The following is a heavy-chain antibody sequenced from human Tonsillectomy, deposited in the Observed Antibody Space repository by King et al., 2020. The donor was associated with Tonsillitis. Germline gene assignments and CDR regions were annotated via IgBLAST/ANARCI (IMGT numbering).Heavy chain of an antibody. J-gene: IGHJ4*02. V-gene: IGHV3-23*04. CDR3: AKSRTAMATSPFDN. CDR1: GLTFSSYA. CDR2: ISGRGGST. D-gene: IGHD5-24*01. Sequence: VQLVESGGGVVQPGGSLRLSCAASGLTFSSYAMSWVRQAPGKGMEWVSRISGRGGSTDYADSVKGWFTISRDNSKKTRYLQMWILRAEDTAVYYCAKSRTAMATSPFDNWGQGTLVTVFS.